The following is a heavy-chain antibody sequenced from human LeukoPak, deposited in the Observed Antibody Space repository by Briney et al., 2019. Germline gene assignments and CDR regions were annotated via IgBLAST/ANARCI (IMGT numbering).Heavy chain of an antibody. V-gene: IGHV3-23*01. D-gene: IGHD4-23*01. CDR3: AKDFRVKTTVVTPFHYFDY. CDR2: ISGRGGST. J-gene: IGHJ4*02. CDR1: GFTFSSYA. Sequence: GGSLRLSCAASGFTFSSYAMSWVGQAPGKGVEWVSAISGRGGSTYYADSVKGRFTISRDNSKNTLYMQVNSLRADDTAVYYCAKDFRVKTTVVTPFHYFDYWGQGTLVTVSS.